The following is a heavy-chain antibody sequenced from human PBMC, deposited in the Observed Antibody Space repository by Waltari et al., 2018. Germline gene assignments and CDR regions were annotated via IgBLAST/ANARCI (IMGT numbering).Heavy chain of an antibody. CDR1: GGSISSYY. Sequence: QVQLQESGPGLVKPSETLSLNCTVAGGSISSYYGSWIRQPPGKGLEWIGYIYYSGSTNDTPSLKSRGTISVDTSKNQCSLKLSSVTAADTAVYYCARVSRGLIDYWGQGTLVTVSS. CDR2: IYYSGST. D-gene: IGHD3-16*01. V-gene: IGHV4-59*01. J-gene: IGHJ4*02. CDR3: ARVSRGLIDY.